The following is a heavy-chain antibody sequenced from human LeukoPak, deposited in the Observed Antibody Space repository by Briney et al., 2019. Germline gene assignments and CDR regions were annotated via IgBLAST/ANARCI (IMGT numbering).Heavy chain of an antibody. D-gene: IGHD2-15*01. J-gene: IGHJ4*02. CDR1: GFTFSKYG. CDR3: ARALCSGGTCYLDY. Sequence: GRSLRLSCAASGFTFSKYGMHWVRQAPGKGLEGVAVIWYDGSNKYYGDSVKGRFTISRDNSKNTLYLQMNSLRADDTAVYYCARALCSGGTCYLDYWGQGTLVTVSS. V-gene: IGHV3-33*01. CDR2: IWYDGSNK.